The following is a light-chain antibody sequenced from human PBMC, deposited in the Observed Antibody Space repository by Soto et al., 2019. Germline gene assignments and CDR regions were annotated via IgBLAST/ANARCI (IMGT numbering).Light chain of an antibody. CDR3: QQYYSYPT. J-gene: IGKJ1*01. CDR2: AAS. CDR1: QGISSY. V-gene: IGKV1-8*01. Sequence: AIRMTQSPSSLSASTGDRVTITCRASQGISSYLAWYQQKPGKAPKLLIYAASTLQSGVTSRFSGSGSGTDFTLTISCLQSEDFATYYCQQYYSYPTFGQGTKVEIK.